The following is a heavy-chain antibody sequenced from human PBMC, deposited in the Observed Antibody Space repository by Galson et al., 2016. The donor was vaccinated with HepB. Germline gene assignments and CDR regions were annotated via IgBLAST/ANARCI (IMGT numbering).Heavy chain of an antibody. CDR1: GFTFTHYW. Sequence: SLRLSCAASGFTFTHYWMTWVRQAPGRGLEWVASITQDGSGKHYVDSVKGRFTISRDHAKNALYLQMNSLRNGDTAVYYCARDFDYWGQGSLVTVSP. CDR3: ARDFDY. CDR2: ITQDGSGK. J-gene: IGHJ4*02. V-gene: IGHV3-7*03.